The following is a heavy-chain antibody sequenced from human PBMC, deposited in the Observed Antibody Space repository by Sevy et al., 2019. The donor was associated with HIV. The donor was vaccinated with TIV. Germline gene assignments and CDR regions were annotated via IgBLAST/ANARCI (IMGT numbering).Heavy chain of an antibody. CDR1: GFSVSSNY. J-gene: IGHJ6*02. CDR3: AREDIVLGEDNYYGIDV. D-gene: IGHD2-15*01. V-gene: IGHV3-53*01. Sequence: GGSLRLSCAASGFSVSSNYMSWVRQAPGKGPEWVSVIHSGGKISYADSVQGRFTICRDNSKNTLYLQMNSLRAEDTAVYYCAREDIVLGEDNYYGIDVWGQGTTVTVAS. CDR2: IHSGGKI.